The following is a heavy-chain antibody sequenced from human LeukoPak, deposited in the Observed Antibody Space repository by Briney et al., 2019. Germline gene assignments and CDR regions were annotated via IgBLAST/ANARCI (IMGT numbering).Heavy chain of an antibody. V-gene: IGHV1-8*01. CDR3: VLLWFGELLWSTSDAFDI. Sequence: ASVKVSCKASGYTFTSYDINWVRQATGQGLEWMGWMNPNSGNTGYAQKFQGRVTMTRNTSISTAYMELSSLRAEDTAVYYCVLLWFGELLWSTSDAFDIWGQGTMVTVSS. J-gene: IGHJ3*02. CDR2: MNPNSGNT. D-gene: IGHD3-10*01. CDR1: GYTFTSYD.